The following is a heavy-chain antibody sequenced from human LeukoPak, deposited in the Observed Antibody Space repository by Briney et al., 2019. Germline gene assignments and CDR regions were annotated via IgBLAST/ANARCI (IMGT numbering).Heavy chain of an antibody. D-gene: IGHD2-21*02. CDR1: GGTFTDYY. CDR3: ARGPVRDDGLTGISYYYGLDV. Sequence: PSETLSLTCAVYGGTFTDYYWSWIRHLPGKGLEWIGEIRHRAGANYNPSLWGRVTISADTSKNQFSLHLTSVTAADTATFFCARGPVRDDGLTGISYYYGLDVWGPGTTVTVFS. V-gene: IGHV4-34*01. J-gene: IGHJ6*02. CDR2: IRHRAGA.